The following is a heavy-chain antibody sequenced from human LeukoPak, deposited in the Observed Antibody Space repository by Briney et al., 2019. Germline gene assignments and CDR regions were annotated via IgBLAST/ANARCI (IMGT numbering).Heavy chain of an antibody. CDR1: GFTFTNAW. Sequence: GGSLRLSCAASGFTFTNAWMSWVRQAPGRGLEWVGRTKSKTDGGTTDYAAPVKGRFTISRDDSKNTLYLQMNSLKTEDTAVYYCTTGAYDILTGYYHWYFDLWGRGTLVTVSS. V-gene: IGHV3-15*01. J-gene: IGHJ2*01. CDR3: TTGAYDILTGYYHWYFDL. CDR2: TKSKTDGGTT. D-gene: IGHD3-9*01.